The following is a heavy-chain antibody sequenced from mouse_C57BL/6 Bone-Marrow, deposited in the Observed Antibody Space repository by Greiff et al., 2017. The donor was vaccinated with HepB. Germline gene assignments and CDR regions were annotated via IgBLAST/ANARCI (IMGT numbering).Heavy chain of an antibody. Sequence: VQLQQPGAELVKPGASVKLSCKASGYTFTSYWMQWVKQRPGQGLEWIGEIDPSDSYTNYNQKFKGKATLTVDTSSSTAYMQLSSLTSEDSAVYYCARWGYYGSSSWFAYWGQGTLVTVSA. CDR1: GYTFTSYW. D-gene: IGHD1-1*01. CDR2: IDPSDSYT. V-gene: IGHV1-50*01. CDR3: ARWGYYGSSSWFAY. J-gene: IGHJ3*01.